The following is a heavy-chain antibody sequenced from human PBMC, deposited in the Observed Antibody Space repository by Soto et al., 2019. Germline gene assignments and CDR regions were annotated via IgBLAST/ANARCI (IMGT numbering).Heavy chain of an antibody. Sequence: QVQLVQSGAEVKKPGSSVKVSCKVSGGTFSNYAIDWVRLAPGHGLEWMGGIVPIFGTTYYTKKFQGRATIIADGSTTTAYLEMSSLRSEDTAIYYWARGEAVAGLYNYHGLDVWGQGTAVTVYS. CDR1: GGTFSNYA. CDR3: ARGEAVAGLYNYHGLDV. J-gene: IGHJ6*02. V-gene: IGHV1-69*12. CDR2: IVPIFGTT. D-gene: IGHD6-19*01.